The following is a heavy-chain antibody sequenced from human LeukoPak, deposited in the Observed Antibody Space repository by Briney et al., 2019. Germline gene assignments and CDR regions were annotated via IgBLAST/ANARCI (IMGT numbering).Heavy chain of an antibody. CDR1: GYSFTSYW. Sequence: GEFLKISSKGSGYSFTSYWIGWVRQMPGKGLEWMGIIYPGDSDTRYSPSFQGQVTISADKSISTAYLQWSSLKASDSAMYYCARRGHTYYYDSSGSNFDYWGQGTLVTVSS. D-gene: IGHD3-22*01. CDR3: ARRGHTYYYDSSGSNFDY. CDR2: IYPGDSDT. J-gene: IGHJ4*02. V-gene: IGHV5-51*01.